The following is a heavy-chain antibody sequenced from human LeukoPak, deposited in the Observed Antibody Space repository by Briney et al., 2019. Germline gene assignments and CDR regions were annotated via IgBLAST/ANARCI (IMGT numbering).Heavy chain of an antibody. J-gene: IGHJ3*02. Sequence: SETLSLTCTVSGAPISSYYWSWIRQPAGKGLEWIGRIYTSGDTNYNPSLKSRVTMSVDTSKNQFSLKLNSVSAADTAVYYCARDPHMTAEAGAFDIWGQGTTVTVSS. CDR3: ARDPHMTAEAGAFDI. CDR2: IYTSGDT. D-gene: IGHD6-19*01. CDR1: GAPISSYY. V-gene: IGHV4-4*07.